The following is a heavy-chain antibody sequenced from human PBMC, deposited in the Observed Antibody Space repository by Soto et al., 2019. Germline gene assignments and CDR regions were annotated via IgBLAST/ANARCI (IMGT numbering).Heavy chain of an antibody. CDR3: AREVPVDTAMVGLSYYFDY. Sequence: QVQLVQSGAEVKKPGSSVKVSCKASGGTFSSYAISWVRQAPGQGLEWMGGIIPIFGTANYAQKAQGRVTITADESTSTAYMELSSLRSEDTAVYYCAREVPVDTAMVGLSYYFDYWGQGTLVTVSS. CDR1: GGTFSSYA. D-gene: IGHD5-18*01. CDR2: IIPIFGTA. V-gene: IGHV1-69*01. J-gene: IGHJ4*02.